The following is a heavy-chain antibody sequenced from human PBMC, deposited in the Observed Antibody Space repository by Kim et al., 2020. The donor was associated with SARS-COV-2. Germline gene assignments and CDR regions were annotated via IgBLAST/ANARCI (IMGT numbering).Heavy chain of an antibody. Sequence: ASVKVSCKASGYTFTSYGISWVRQAPGQGLEWMGWISAYNGNTNYAQKLQGRVTMTTDTSTSTAYMELRSLRSDDTAVYYCASPGLYDILTGQYYYGMDVWGQGTTVTVSS. CDR1: GYTFTSYG. V-gene: IGHV1-18*01. J-gene: IGHJ6*02. CDR3: ASPGLYDILTGQYYYGMDV. D-gene: IGHD3-9*01. CDR2: ISAYNGNT.